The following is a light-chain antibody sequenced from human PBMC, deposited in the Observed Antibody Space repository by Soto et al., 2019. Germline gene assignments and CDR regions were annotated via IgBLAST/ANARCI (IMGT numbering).Light chain of an antibody. V-gene: IGLV1-40*01. Sequence: QSVLTQPPSASGTPGQRVTISCSGRTSNIRSNYVFWYQQLPGTAPKLLISGSSDRPSGVPDRFSGAKSGTSASLAITGLQAEDEADYYCQSYDSSLINYVFXTGTMVTVL. CDR1: TSNIRSNY. CDR3: QSYDSSLINYV. J-gene: IGLJ1*01. CDR2: GSS.